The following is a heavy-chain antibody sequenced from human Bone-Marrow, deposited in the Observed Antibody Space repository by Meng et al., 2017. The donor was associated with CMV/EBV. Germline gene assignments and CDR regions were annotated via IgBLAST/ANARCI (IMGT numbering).Heavy chain of an antibody. Sequence: ETLSLSCAASGFTFSSYSMNWVRQAPGKGLEWVSYISSSSSTIYYADSVKGRFTISRDNAKNSLYLQMNSLRAEDTAVYYCARDKGWDSGSSSFDYWGQGTLVTVSS. CDR3: ARDKGWDSGSSSFDY. CDR2: ISSSSSTI. CDR1: GFTFSSYS. V-gene: IGHV3-48*04. J-gene: IGHJ4*02. D-gene: IGHD1-26*01.